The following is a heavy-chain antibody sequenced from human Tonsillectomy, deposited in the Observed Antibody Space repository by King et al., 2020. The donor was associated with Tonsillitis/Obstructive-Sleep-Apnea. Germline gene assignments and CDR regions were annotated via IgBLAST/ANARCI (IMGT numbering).Heavy chain of an antibody. Sequence: VQLVESGGGLVQPGGSLRLSCAASGFTFSSYWMSWVRQAPGKGLEWVANIKQDGSEKYYVDSVKGRFTISRDNAKNSLYLQMNSLRAEDPAVYYCARVGITMVRGVIGDYYYYGMDVWGQGTTVTVSS. J-gene: IGHJ6*02. D-gene: IGHD3-10*01. V-gene: IGHV3-7*03. CDR3: ARVGITMVRGVIGDYYYYGMDV. CDR2: IKQDGSEK. CDR1: GFTFSSYW.